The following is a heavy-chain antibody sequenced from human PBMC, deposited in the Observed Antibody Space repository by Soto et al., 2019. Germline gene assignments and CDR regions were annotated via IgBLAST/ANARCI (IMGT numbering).Heavy chain of an antibody. CDR2: IDYRGSA. D-gene: IGHD2-21*02. V-gene: IGHV4-31*03. J-gene: IGHJ3*02. CDR3: AREVIKPTAADAFDI. Sequence: QVQLQESGPGLVKPSQTLSLTCTVSGGSVTSGNYFWSWIRQHPEKGLGGIGYIDYRGSACHNPSLESRVTISVDTSNNQFSLNLSSVTAADTAVYYCAREVIKPTAADAFDIWGQGTMVTVSS. CDR1: GGSVTSGNYF.